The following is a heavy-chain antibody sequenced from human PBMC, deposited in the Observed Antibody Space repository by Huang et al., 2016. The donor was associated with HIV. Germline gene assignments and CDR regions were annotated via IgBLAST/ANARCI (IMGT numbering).Heavy chain of an antibody. D-gene: IGHD5-18*01. CDR3: ARLDTARNYYYYGLDV. CDR1: GYSFAKYW. J-gene: IGHJ6*02. V-gene: IGHV5-51*01. Sequence: EEQLVQSGAEVKKPGESLKISCEGSGYSFAKYWIGWVRQMPGKGLEWMVIIYTDDSDTRYSPSFQGQVSISADKSISTAYLQWSSLKASDTAMYYCARLDTARNYYYYGLDVWGQGTSVIVSS. CDR2: IYTDDSDT.